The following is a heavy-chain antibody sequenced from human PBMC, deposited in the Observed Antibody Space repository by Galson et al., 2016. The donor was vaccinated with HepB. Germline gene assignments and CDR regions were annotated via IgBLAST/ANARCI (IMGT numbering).Heavy chain of an antibody. V-gene: IGHV5-51*03. J-gene: IGHJ6*03. CDR1: GYNFNSHW. D-gene: IGHD5-24*01. Sequence: QSGAEVKKPGESLKISCKGSGYNFNSHWIGWVRQMPGEGLEWMGIIYPTDSDTRYSPSFQGQVTMSVDKSTSTVYLQWSSLKASDTATYYCARNGGYNVNYFYYIDVWGKGTPVTVSS. CDR2: IYPTDSDT. CDR3: ARNGGYNVNYFYYIDV.